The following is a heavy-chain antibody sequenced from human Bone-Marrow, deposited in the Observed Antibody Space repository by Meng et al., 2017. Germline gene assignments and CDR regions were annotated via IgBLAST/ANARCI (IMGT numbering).Heavy chain of an antibody. CDR3: ARVVPAARDWFDP. D-gene: IGHD2-2*01. V-gene: IGHV4-38-2*01. J-gene: IGHJ5*02. CDR2: IYHSGST. Sequence: SQTLSLTCAVSGYSISSGYYWGWIRQPPGKGLEWIGSIYHSGSTYYNPSLKGRVTISVDTSKNQFSLKLSSVTAADTAVYYCARVVPAARDWFDPWGQGTLVTVSS. CDR1: GYSISSGYY.